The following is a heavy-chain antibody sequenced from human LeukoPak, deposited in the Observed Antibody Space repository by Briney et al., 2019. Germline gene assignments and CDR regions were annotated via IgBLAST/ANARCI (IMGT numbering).Heavy chain of an antibody. CDR3: ASSLGYCSSTSCYNRIFDY. Sequence: PSETLSLTCTVSGGSISSGSYYWSWIRQPPGKGLEWIGEINHSGSTNYNPSLKSRVTISVDTSKNQFSLKLSSVTAADTAVYYCASSLGYCSSTSCYNRIFDYWGQGTLVTVSS. D-gene: IGHD2-2*02. CDR2: INHSGST. V-gene: IGHV4-39*07. J-gene: IGHJ4*02. CDR1: GGSISSGSYY.